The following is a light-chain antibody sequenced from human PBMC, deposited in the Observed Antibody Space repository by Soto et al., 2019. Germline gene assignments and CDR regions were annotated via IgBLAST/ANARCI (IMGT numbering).Light chain of an antibody. Sequence: QAVVTQPPSASGTPGQRVTISCSGASSNIGSNAVNWYQQLPGTAPQLLIHTNNQRPSGVPDRFSGSKSATSASLAISGLQSEDEADYYCSAWDDSLNALVFGGGTKLTVL. V-gene: IGLV1-44*01. CDR2: TNN. CDR1: SSNIGSNA. CDR3: SAWDDSLNALV. J-gene: IGLJ3*02.